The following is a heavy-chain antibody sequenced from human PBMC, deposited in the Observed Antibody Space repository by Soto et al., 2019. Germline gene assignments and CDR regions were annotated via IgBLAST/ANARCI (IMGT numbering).Heavy chain of an antibody. V-gene: IGHV1-24*01. D-gene: IGHD1-26*01. Sequence: ASVKVSSKVSGYTLTELSMHWVRQAPGKGLEWMGGFDPEDGETIYAQKFQGRVTMTEDTSTDTAYMELSSLRSEDTAVYYCATVWGATNAFDIWGQGTMVTVSS. CDR1: GYTLTELS. J-gene: IGHJ3*02. CDR2: FDPEDGET. CDR3: ATVWGATNAFDI.